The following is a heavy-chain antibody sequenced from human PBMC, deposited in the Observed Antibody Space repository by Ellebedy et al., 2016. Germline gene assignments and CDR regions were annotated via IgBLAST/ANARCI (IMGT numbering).Heavy chain of an antibody. CDR3: AREGRLGGMDV. Sequence: GGSLRLSCAASGFTFANYAMNWVRQAPGKGLEWMSVISFDGSNEYYADSVKGRFTISRDNSKNTLYLQMNTLRPEDTAVYYCAREGRLGGMDVWGQGTTVTVSS. J-gene: IGHJ6*02. CDR1: GFTFANYA. D-gene: IGHD6-25*01. CDR2: ISFDGSNE. V-gene: IGHV3-30-3*01.